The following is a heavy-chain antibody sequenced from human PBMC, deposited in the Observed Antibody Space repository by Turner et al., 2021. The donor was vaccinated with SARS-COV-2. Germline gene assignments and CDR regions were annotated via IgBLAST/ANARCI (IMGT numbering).Heavy chain of an antibody. CDR1: GYTFTGYY. Sequence: QVQLVQSEAEVKKPGASVKVSCKASGYTFTGYYMHWVRQAPGQGLEWMGWINPNSGGTNYAQKFQGRVTMTRDTSISTAYMDLSRLRSDDTAVYYCAREGAPVSSSSRVWFDPWGQGTLVTVSS. V-gene: IGHV1-2*02. J-gene: IGHJ5*02. CDR2: INPNSGGT. D-gene: IGHD6-6*01. CDR3: AREGAPVSSSSRVWFDP.